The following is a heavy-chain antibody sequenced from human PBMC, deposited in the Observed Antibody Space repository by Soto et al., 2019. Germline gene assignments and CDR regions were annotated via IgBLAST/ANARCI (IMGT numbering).Heavy chain of an antibody. CDR2: IVVGSGNT. CDR3: AAEGRYSRHSDYGMDV. J-gene: IGHJ6*02. CDR1: GFTFTSSA. V-gene: IGHV1-58*01. Sequence: SVKVSCKASGFTFTSSAVQWVRQARGQRLEWIGWIVVGSGNTNYAQKFQERVTITRDMSTSTAYMELSSLRSEDTAVYYCAAEGRYSRHSDYGMDVWGQGTTVTVSS. D-gene: IGHD6-13*01.